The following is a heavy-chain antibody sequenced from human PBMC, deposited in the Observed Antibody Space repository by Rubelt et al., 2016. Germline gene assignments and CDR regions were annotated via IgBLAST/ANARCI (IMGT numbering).Heavy chain of an antibody. CDR1: GHSITAGAYS. CDR2: IDYNGET. CDR3: ARHSFGHFDY. D-gene: IGHD3-10*01. J-gene: IGHJ4*02. V-gene: IGHV4-31*03. Sequence: QVQLQESGPGLVRPSQTLSLTCTVSGHSITAGAYSWTWIRQHPERGLEWLGHIDYNGETHYTPALKRRGMISRDPFTHQFSVRLTSVTAADTAKYFCARHSFGHFDYWGQGSSVTVSS.